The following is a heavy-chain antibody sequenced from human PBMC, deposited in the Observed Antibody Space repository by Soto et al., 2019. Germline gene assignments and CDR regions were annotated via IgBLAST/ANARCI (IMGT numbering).Heavy chain of an antibody. D-gene: IGHD3-10*01. Sequence: QVQLQESGPGLVKPSETLSLTCTVSGGSMSPFSWSWIRQPPGKGLEWIGYIYHIGTTTYNPSLKSRVTISLDSSKNPLSLRLSSVAAADTAVYYCARFRRNYFDEWGQGTLVTVSS. J-gene: IGHJ4*02. V-gene: IGHV4-59*01. CDR2: IYHIGTT. CDR1: GGSMSPFS. CDR3: ARFRRNYFDE.